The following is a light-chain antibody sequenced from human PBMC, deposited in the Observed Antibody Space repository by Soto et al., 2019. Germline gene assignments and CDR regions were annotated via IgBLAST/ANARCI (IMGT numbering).Light chain of an antibody. Sequence: DIPMTQSPSSLSASVGDRVTITCRASQSIGNRLNWYRQKPGKPPDLLIYAASSLHSGVPSRFSGSGSGTALTLTISSLQPEDFETFYCQQSYSSWTFGQGTKVEIK. CDR1: QSIGNR. CDR2: AAS. J-gene: IGKJ1*01. CDR3: QQSYSSWT. V-gene: IGKV1-39*01.